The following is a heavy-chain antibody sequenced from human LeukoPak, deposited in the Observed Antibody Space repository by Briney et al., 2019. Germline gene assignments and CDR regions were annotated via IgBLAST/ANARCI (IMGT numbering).Heavy chain of an antibody. CDR1: GFTFSSYS. Sequence: GGSPRLSCAASGFTFSSYSMNWVRQAPGKGLEWVSSISSSSTYIYYADSVKGRFTISRDNAKNSLFLQLNSLRAEDTAVYYCARGLYSSSWYDFDYWGQGSLVTVSS. CDR3: ARGLYSSSWYDFDY. CDR2: ISSSSTYI. D-gene: IGHD6-13*01. J-gene: IGHJ4*02. V-gene: IGHV3-21*01.